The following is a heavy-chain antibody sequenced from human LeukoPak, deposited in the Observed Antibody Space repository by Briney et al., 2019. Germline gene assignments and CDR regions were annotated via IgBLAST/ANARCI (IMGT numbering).Heavy chain of an antibody. CDR2: IFYSGST. Sequence: SETLSLTCAVSGGSISSYYWSWVRQPPGKGLEWVGYIFYSGSTNYNPSLKSRVTLSVHTSKNQFSLKLSSVTAADTAVYYCAITTGTSSFDAFDIWGQGTMVTVSS. CDR1: GGSISSYY. CDR3: AITTGTSSFDAFDI. D-gene: IGHD1-1*01. J-gene: IGHJ3*02. V-gene: IGHV4-59*01.